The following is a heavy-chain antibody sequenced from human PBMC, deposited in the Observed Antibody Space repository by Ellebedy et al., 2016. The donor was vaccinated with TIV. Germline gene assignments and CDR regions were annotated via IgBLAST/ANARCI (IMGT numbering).Heavy chain of an antibody. V-gene: IGHV3-23*01. J-gene: IGHJ1*01. CDR2: ISGNGVSA. Sequence: GGSLRLPXAASGFIFDSCAMSWVRQTPGKGLEWVASISGNGVSAYYAESVKGRFTISRDNYKTTPYVQMTSLRAEDTALYYCATALRGQQLIPEYFQHWGQGALVTVSS. CDR1: GFIFDSCA. CDR3: ATALRGQQLIPEYFQH. D-gene: IGHD6-13*01.